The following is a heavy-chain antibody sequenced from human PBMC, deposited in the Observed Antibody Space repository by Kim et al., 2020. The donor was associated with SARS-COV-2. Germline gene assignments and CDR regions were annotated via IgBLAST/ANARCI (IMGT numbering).Heavy chain of an antibody. CDR2: IIPILGIA. Sequence: SVKVSCKASGGTFSSYAISWVRQAPGQRLEWMGRIIPILGIANYAQKFQGRVTITADKSTSTAYMELSSLRSEDAAVYYCARDIVVVPAAQNYYYYYYMDVWGKGTTVTVSS. V-gene: IGHV1-69*04. CDR1: GGTFSSYA. J-gene: IGHJ6*03. D-gene: IGHD2-2*01. CDR3: ARDIVVVPAAQNYYYYYYMDV.